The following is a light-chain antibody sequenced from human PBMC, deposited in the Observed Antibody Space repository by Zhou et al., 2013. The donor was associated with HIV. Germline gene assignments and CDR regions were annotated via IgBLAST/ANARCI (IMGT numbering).Light chain of an antibody. Sequence: EVVLTQSPATLSLSPGERATLSCRASQTVYNYLVWYQQKPGQAPRLLIHDVSIRASGIPARFSGSGSGTDFSLTISSLEPEDFATYYCQQYYGTSSPPTFGPGTKVDLK. CDR2: DVS. V-gene: IGKV3-11*01. CDR1: QTVYNY. CDR3: QQYYGTSSPPT. J-gene: IGKJ3*01.